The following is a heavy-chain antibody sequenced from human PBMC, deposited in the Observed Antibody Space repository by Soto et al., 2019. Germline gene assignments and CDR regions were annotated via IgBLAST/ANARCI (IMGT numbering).Heavy chain of an antibody. CDR3: ASSTGDYGDYEYYYGMDV. CDR2: IYYSGST. V-gene: IGHV4-39*01. D-gene: IGHD4-17*01. Sequence: SETLSLTCSVSGGSISSSSYFWGWIRQPPGKGLEWIGSIYYSGSTYYNPSLKSRVTVSVDTSKNQFSLKLSSVTAADTAVYYCASSTGDYGDYEYYYGMDVWGQGTTVTVSS. J-gene: IGHJ6*02. CDR1: GGSISSSSYF.